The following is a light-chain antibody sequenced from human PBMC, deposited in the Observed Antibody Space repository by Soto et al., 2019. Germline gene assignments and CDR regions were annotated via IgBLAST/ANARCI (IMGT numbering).Light chain of an antibody. CDR1: QSINSN. CDR2: GAS. Sequence: EVLMTQSPATLSVSPGDRATLSCRASQSINSNLAWYQQQPGQAPRLLIYGASTRATAVPDRFSGSGSGTDFTLNISSLEHEDFAVYYCQQRNNWPCTFGHGTKVDIK. V-gene: IGKV3-15*01. CDR3: QQRNNWPCT. J-gene: IGKJ1*01.